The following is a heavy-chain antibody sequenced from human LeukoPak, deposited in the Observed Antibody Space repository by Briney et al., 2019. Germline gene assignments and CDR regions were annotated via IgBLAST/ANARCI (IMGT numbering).Heavy chain of an antibody. CDR1: GYTFTGYY. V-gene: IGHV1-2*02. D-gene: IGHD3-22*01. CDR2: INPNSGGT. J-gene: IGHJ3*02. CDR3: ARGGGTYYYDSSGSHDAFDI. Sequence: ASVKVSCKASGYTFTGYYMHWVRQAPGQGLEWMGWINPNSGGTNYAQKFQGRVTMTRDTSISTAYMELSRLRSDDTAVYYCARGGGTYYYDSSGSHDAFDIWGQGTMVTVSS.